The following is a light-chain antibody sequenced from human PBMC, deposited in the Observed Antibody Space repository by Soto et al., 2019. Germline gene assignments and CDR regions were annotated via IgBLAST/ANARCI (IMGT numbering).Light chain of an antibody. V-gene: IGKV1-39*01. Sequence: DIQMTQPPSSLSASVGDRVTITCRASQTINTYLNWYQQKLGKAPKLLIYAAFTLQSGVPSRFSGRGSGTDFTLTISSLQPEDFATYYCQQSYSIPRTFDQWTKLQIK. J-gene: IGKJ2*01. CDR3: QQSYSIPRT. CDR2: AAF. CDR1: QTINTY.